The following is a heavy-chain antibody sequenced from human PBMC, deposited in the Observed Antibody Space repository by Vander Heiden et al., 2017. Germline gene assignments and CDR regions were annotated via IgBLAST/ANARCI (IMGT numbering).Heavy chain of an antibody. V-gene: IGHV5-51*01. CDR2: IHPVDSDT. Sequence: EVRLVQSGAEVKNPGEYMKISCKGSGYTFTTFWIGWVRQMPGKGLEWMGLIHPVDSDTRYSPSVQGQVTISADKSTNTAYLQWSSLKASDTAMYYCARQMYSSGRNNYYTLDVWGQGTTVTVSS. D-gene: IGHD6-19*01. CDR1: GYTFTTFW. J-gene: IGHJ6*02. CDR3: ARQMYSSGRNNYYTLDV.